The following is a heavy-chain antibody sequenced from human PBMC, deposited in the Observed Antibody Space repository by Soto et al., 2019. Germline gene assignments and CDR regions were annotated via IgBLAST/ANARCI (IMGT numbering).Heavy chain of an antibody. CDR2: IYPGDSDT. D-gene: IGHD3-10*01. V-gene: IGHV5-51*01. Sequence: GESLKISCKGSVYSFTTYWIAWVRQMPGKGLEWVGIIYPGDSDTRYSPSFEGHVTISVDKSTSTAFLQWNSLKASDNAIYYCARHSTSAPKDYWGQGTLVTVSS. CDR3: ARHSTSAPKDY. J-gene: IGHJ4*01. CDR1: VYSFTTYW.